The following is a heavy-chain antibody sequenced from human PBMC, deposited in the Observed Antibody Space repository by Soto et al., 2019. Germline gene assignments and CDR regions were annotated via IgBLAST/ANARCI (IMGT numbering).Heavy chain of an antibody. Sequence: QVQLVQSGAEVKKPGASVKVSCKASGYTFTNHDINWVRQATGQGLEWMGWMNPNTGDTGYVQKFQGRVTMTSNTSVRTAYMELSSLRSEDTAIYYCARQSSTEGLDSWGQGTLVTVSS. CDR1: GYTFTNHD. CDR3: ARQSSTEGLDS. D-gene: IGHD2-2*01. CDR2: MNPNTGDT. V-gene: IGHV1-8*01. J-gene: IGHJ4*02.